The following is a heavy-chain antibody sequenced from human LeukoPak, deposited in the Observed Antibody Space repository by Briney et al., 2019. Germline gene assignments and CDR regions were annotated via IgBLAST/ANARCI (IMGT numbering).Heavy chain of an antibody. CDR3: AGLGSTVKGRIDP. V-gene: IGHV1-2*02. CDR1: GYHFTGYH. CDR2: ISTDSGDA. Sequence: GASVKVSCKASGYHFTGYHVHWVRQAPGQGLEWMGRISTDSGDADIAQKFQGRVTMTRDTSISTAYMELSRLPSDDSAVYYCAGLGSTVKGRIDPWGQGTSVTVSS. J-gene: IGHJ5*02. D-gene: IGHD5/OR15-5a*01.